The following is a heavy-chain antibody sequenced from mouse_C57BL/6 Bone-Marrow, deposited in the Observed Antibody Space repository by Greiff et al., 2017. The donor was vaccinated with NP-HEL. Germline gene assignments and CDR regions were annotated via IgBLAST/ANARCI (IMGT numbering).Heavy chain of an antibody. CDR1: GYTFTSYW. V-gene: IGHV1-72*01. CDR2: IDPNSGGT. Sequence: QVQLQQPGAELVKPGASVKLSCKASGYTFTSYWMHWVKQRPGRGLEWIGRIDPNSGGTKYNEKFKSKATLTVDKPSSTAYMQLSSLTSGDSAVYYCARPYYYGSSYVYFDYWGQGTTLTVSS. J-gene: IGHJ2*01. CDR3: ARPYYYGSSYVYFDY. D-gene: IGHD1-1*01.